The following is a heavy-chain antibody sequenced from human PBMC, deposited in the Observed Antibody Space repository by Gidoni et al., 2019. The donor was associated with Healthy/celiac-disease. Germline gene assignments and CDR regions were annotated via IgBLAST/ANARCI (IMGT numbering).Heavy chain of an antibody. Sequence: QLQLQESGPGLVKPSETLSLTCTVSGGYISTSSYYWGWIRQPPGKGLEWIGSIYYSGSTYYNPSLKSRVTISVDTSKNQFSLKLSSVTAADTAVYYCAGGGCDSSGYFSMCQRDFYYYGMDVWGQGTTVTVSS. J-gene: IGHJ6*02. D-gene: IGHD3-22*01. CDR2: IYYSGST. CDR1: GGYISTSSYY. V-gene: IGHV4-39*01. CDR3: AGGGCDSSGYFSMCQRDFYYYGMDV.